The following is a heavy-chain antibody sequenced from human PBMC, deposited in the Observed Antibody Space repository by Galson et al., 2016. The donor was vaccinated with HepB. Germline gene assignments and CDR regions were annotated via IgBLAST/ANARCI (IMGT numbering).Heavy chain of an antibody. V-gene: IGHV3-30*04. Sequence: SLRLSCAASGFTFSSYAMNWVRQAPGKGLEWVTIISNDGNNKYDTDSVKGRFTISRDNSKNPLYLQMTSLRGDETAVYYCARASDYPDGGGYYRAFYYYGMDVWGQGTTVTVSS. CDR1: GFTFSSYA. CDR3: ARASDYPDGGGYYRAFYYYGMDV. J-gene: IGHJ6*02. CDR2: ISNDGNNK. D-gene: IGHD3-22*01.